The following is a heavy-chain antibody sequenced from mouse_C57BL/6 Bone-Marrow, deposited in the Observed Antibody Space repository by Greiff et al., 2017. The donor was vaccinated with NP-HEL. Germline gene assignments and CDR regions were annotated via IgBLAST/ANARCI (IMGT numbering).Heavy chain of an antibody. Sequence: EVKLVESGGDLVKPGGSLKLSCAASGFTFSSYGMSWVRQTPDKRLEWVATISSGGSYTYYPDSVKGRFTISRDNAKNTLYLQMSSLKSEDTAMYYRARQKLGQAWFAYWGQGTLVTVSA. V-gene: IGHV5-6*01. CDR1: GFTFSSYG. CDR2: ISSGGSYT. D-gene: IGHD4-1*01. J-gene: IGHJ3*01. CDR3: ARQKLGQAWFAY.